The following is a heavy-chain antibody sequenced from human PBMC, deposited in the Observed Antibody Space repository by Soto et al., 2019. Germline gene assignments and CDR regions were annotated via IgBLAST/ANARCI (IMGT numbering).Heavy chain of an antibody. CDR2: IYYSGST. CDR1: GSSISSGGYY. D-gene: IGHD3-22*01. Sequence: SETLSLTCTVSGSSISSGGYYWSWIRQHPGKGLEWIGYIYYSGSTYYNPSLKSRVTISVDTSKNQFSLKLSSVTAADTAVYYCARVSYYDSSGYPVRYYFDYWGQGTLVTVSS. CDR3: ARVSYYDSSGYPVRYYFDY. J-gene: IGHJ4*02. V-gene: IGHV4-31*03.